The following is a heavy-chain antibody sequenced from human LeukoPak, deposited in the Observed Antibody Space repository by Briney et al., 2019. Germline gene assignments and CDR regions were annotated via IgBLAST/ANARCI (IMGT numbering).Heavy chain of an antibody. V-gene: IGHV4-59*01. CDR3: AREPRLVGATPDAFDI. J-gene: IGHJ3*02. Sequence: PSETLSLTCTVSGDSISSYYWSWIRQPPGKGLEWIGYIYYSGSTNYNPSLKSRVTISVDTSKNQFSLKLSSVTAADTAVYYCAREPRLVGATPDAFDIWGQGTMVTVSS. CDR1: GDSISSYY. CDR2: IYYSGST. D-gene: IGHD1-26*01.